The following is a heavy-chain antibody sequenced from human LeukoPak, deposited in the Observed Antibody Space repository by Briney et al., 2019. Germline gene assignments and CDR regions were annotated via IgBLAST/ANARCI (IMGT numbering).Heavy chain of an antibody. Sequence: SSETLSLTCTVSGGSISSYYWSWIRQTPGKGLEWIGYIYYSGSTNYNPSLKSRVTISVDTSKNQFSLKLSSVTAADTAVYYCARARGSSFQHWGQGTLVTVSS. CDR2: IYYSGST. J-gene: IGHJ1*01. V-gene: IGHV4-59*01. D-gene: IGHD1-26*01. CDR3: ARARGSSFQH. CDR1: GGSISSYY.